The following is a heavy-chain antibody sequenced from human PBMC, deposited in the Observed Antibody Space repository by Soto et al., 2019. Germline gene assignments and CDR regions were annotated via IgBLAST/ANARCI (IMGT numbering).Heavy chain of an antibody. CDR1: GFTFNNYA. Sequence: EVQLLESGGGLVQPGGSLRLSCAASGFTFNNYAMTWVRQAPGKGLEWVSAISGGGDTPSYADSVKGRFTVSRDGSKNTLYLQMRRLRAEDTALYYCAKGRGGSGSLTPRVDFWGQGTLVTVSS. D-gene: IGHD3-10*01. CDR2: ISGGGDTP. V-gene: IGHV3-23*01. CDR3: AKGRGGSGSLTPRVDF. J-gene: IGHJ4*02.